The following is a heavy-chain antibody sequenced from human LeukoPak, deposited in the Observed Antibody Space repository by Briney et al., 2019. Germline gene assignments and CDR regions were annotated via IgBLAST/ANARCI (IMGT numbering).Heavy chain of an antibody. CDR2: IIPILGIA. CDR3: ALKVAYYDFSRASAGMDV. J-gene: IGHJ6*02. CDR1: GGTFSSYA. V-gene: IGHV1-69*04. D-gene: IGHD3-3*01. Sequence: SVKVSCKASGGTFSSYAISWVRQAPGQGLEWMGRIIPILGIANYAQKFQGRVTITADKSTSTAYMELSSLRSEDTAVYYCALKVAYYDFSRASAGMDVWGQGTTVTVSS.